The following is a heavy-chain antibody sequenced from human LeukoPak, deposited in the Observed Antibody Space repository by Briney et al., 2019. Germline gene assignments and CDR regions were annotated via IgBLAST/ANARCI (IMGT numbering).Heavy chain of an antibody. J-gene: IGHJ3*02. Sequence: GGSLRLSCAASGFTFSMSWMTWVRQAPGKGLEWVAFIRYDGTNKYYADSVKGRFTISRDNSKNTLYLQMNSLRAEDTAVYYCARVWELRPAHDAFDIWGQGTMVTVSS. CDR1: GFTFSMSW. CDR2: IRYDGTNK. V-gene: IGHV3-30*02. D-gene: IGHD1-26*01. CDR3: ARVWELRPAHDAFDI.